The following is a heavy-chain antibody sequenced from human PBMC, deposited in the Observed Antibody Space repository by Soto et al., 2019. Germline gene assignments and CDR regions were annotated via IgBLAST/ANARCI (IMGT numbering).Heavy chain of an antibody. CDR1: GYSFTIFG. CDR2: ISGSNDNT. CDR3: AIAGATVATHFDN. D-gene: IGHD4-4*01. V-gene: IGHV1-18*01. J-gene: IGHJ4*02. Sequence: QVQLVQSGAEVKKPGASVKVSCKASGYSFTIFGITWVRQAPGQGLEWMGWISGSNDNTDYAQKFQGRVTMTTDTSTSTAYMELRSLGSDDTAVYYCAIAGATVATHFDNWGQGALVTVSS.